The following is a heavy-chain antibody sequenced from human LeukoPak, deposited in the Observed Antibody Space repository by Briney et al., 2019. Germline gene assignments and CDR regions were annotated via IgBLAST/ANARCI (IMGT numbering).Heavy chain of an antibody. J-gene: IGHJ4*02. CDR3: AKDLWLRSPHNFDY. D-gene: IGHD5-12*01. CDR2: ISGTGGST. Sequence: PGGSLRLSCAASGFTFSSCAMSWVRQAPGKGLELVSGISGTGGSTYYADSVKGRLTISRDNSESTLYLQMNSLRAEDTAVYYCAKDLWLRSPHNFDYWGQGTLVTVSS. V-gene: IGHV3-23*01. CDR1: GFTFSSCA.